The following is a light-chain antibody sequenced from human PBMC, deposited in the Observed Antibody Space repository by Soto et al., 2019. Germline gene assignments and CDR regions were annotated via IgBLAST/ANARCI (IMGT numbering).Light chain of an antibody. V-gene: IGLV2-14*01. CDR2: EVS. Sequence: QSALTQPASVSASPGQSITISCTGTSSDVGGYKYVSWYQQYPGKAPKLMICEVSNRPSGISNRFSGSKSGNTASLTITGLRAEDEGYYYCTSYTSSSTPYVFGTGTKLTVL. CDR1: SSDVGGYKY. J-gene: IGLJ1*01. CDR3: TSYTSSSTPYV.